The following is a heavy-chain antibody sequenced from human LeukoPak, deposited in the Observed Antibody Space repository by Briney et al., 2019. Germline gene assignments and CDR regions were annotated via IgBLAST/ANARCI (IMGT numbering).Heavy chain of an antibody. D-gene: IGHD5-18*01. V-gene: IGHV4-59*01. CDR3: ARDDAGYSYGYIY. J-gene: IGHJ4*02. Sequence: PSETLSLTCTVSGGSISSYYWSWIRQPPGKGLEWIGYIYYSGSTNYNPSLKGRVTISVDTSKNQFSLKLSSVTAADTAVCYCARDDAGYSYGYIYWGQGTLVTVSS. CDR2: IYYSGST. CDR1: GGSISSYY.